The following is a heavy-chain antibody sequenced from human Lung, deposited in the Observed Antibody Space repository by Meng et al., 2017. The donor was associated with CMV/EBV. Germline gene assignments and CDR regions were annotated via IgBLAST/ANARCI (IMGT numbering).Heavy chain of an antibody. J-gene: IGHJ4*02. CDR2: IIPLVGSA. D-gene: IGHD6-6*01. V-gene: IGHV1-69*05. Sequence: CPASGYTFTTCFIHWVRQAPGQGLEWMGMIIPLVGSADYAQKFQGRVTITTDESTTTAYMELNSLRSEDTAVFFCATYSSSDTGFDNWGQGTLVTVSS. CDR1: GYTFTTCF. CDR3: ATYSSSDTGFDN.